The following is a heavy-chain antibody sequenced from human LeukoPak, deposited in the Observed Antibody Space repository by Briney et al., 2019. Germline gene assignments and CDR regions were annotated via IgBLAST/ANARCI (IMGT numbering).Heavy chain of an antibody. V-gene: IGHV3-23*01. CDR3: AKDEWIVGADY. CDR2: ISGSGGST. J-gene: IGHJ4*02. CDR1: GFTFSSYG. Sequence: AGGSLRLSCAASGFTFSSYGMSWVRQAPGKGLEWVSAISGSGGSTYYADSVKGRFTISRDNSKNTMYLQMNSLRAEDTAVYYCAKDEWIVGADYWGQGTLVTVSS. D-gene: IGHD1-26*01.